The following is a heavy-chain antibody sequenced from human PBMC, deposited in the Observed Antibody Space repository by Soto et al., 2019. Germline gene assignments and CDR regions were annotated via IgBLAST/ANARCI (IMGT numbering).Heavy chain of an antibody. CDR2: IYYTGTT. D-gene: IGHD2-21*02. V-gene: IGHV4-39*01. J-gene: IGHJ5*01. CDR1: GGSISSTGYY. Sequence: QLQLQESGPGLVKPSETLSLTCTVSGGSISSTGYYWAWIRQPPGKGLEWIGSIYYTGTTFYNPSLKRRVTISVDTSKNAFFVELTYVTAADTAVYYCASRPSPPSLLASWGQGTLVTVSS. CDR3: ASRPSPPSLLAS.